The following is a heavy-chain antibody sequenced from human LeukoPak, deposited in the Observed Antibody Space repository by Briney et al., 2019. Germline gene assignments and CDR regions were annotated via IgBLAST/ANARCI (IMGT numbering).Heavy chain of an antibody. D-gene: IGHD5-18*01. J-gene: IGHJ4*02. V-gene: IGHV4-39*01. CDR1: GGSISSSSYY. CDR2: IYYSGST. CDR3: ARREGYSFGYDY. Sequence: PSETLSLTCTVSGGSISSSSYYWGWIRQPPGKGLEWIGDIYYSGSTYYNPSLKSRVTMSVDTSKNHFSLKLSSVTAADTAVYYCARREGYSFGYDYWGQGTLFTVSS.